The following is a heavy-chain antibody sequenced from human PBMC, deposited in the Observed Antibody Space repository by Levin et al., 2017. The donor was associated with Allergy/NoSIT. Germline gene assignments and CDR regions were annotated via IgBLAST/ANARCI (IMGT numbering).Heavy chain of an antibody. J-gene: IGHJ4*02. CDR1: GFTFSSYG. CDR3: ASQEIRRPRVTHFDY. CDR2: IWYDGSNK. D-gene: IGHD2-21*02. Sequence: RTGGSLRLSCAASGFTFSSYGMHWVRQAPGKGLEWVAVIWYDGSNKYYADSVKGRFTISRDNSKNTLYLQMNSLRAEDTAVYYCASQEIRRPRVTHFDYWGQGTLVTVSS. V-gene: IGHV3-33*01.